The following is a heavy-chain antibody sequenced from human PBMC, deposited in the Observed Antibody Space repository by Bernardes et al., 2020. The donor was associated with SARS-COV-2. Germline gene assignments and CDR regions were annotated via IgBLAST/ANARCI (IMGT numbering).Heavy chain of an antibody. CDR2: ISGSGGST. CDR1: GFTFSSYA. Sequence: GSLRLSCAASGFTFSSYAMSWVRQAPGKGLEWVSAISGSGGSTYYADSVKGRFTISRDNSKNTLYLQMNSLRAEDTAVYYCAKVRYCSGGSCYELDYWGQGTLVTVSS. D-gene: IGHD2-15*01. J-gene: IGHJ4*02. V-gene: IGHV3-23*01. CDR3: AKVRYCSGGSCYELDY.